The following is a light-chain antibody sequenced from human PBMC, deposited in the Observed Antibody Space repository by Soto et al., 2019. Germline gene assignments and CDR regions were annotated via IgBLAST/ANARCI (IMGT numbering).Light chain of an antibody. CDR2: GAS. V-gene: IGKV3-20*01. CDR1: QSVSSSY. CDR3: QHFGSSPPPT. J-gene: IGKJ4*01. Sequence: EIVLTQSPGTLSLSPGERATLSCRASQSVSSSYLAWYQQKPGQAPRLFIYGASSRATGIPDRFSGGGSGTDFTLSISRLEPQDFAVYYCQHFGSSPPPTFGGGTKVEIK.